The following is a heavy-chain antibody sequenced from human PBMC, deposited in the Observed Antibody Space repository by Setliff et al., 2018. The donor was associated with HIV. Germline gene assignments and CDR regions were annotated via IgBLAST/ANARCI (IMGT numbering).Heavy chain of an antibody. D-gene: IGHD3-3*01. CDR2: ITGGGDTI. Sequence: PGGSLRLSCAASGFTFSDYYMTWIRQAPGKGLEWVSYITGGGDTINYADSVKGRFTISRDNAKNSLFLQMNSLRVEDTAVYYCASMRITIFGVVTSYYSYMDVWGKGTTVTVSS. V-gene: IGHV3-11*04. J-gene: IGHJ6*03. CDR3: ASMRITIFGVVTSYYSYMDV. CDR1: GFTFSDYY.